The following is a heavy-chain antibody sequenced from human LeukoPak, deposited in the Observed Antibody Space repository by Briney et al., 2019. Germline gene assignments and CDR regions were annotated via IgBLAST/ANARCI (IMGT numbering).Heavy chain of an antibody. CDR2: IWYDGSKK. CDR3: AGAYSAGWFTY. V-gene: IGHV3-33*01. J-gene: IGHJ4*02. D-gene: IGHD3-16*01. CDR1: GFAFNTYG. Sequence: GGSLRLSCVASGFAFNTYGMHWVRQAPGKGLEWVAVIWYDGSKKFYADSVNGRFTISRDDSKNTLYLQMSGLRADDAAVYYCAGAYSAGWFTYWGQGTPVTVSS.